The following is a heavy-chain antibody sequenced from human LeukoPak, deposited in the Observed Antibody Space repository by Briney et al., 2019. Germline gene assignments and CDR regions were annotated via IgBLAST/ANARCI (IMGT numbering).Heavy chain of an antibody. J-gene: IGHJ3*02. V-gene: IGHV4-4*02. CDR3: ARHRRRGGTFHAFDI. Sequence: SGTLSLTCAVSGGSISSRNWWSWVRQPPGKGLEWIGKINHSGSPNYNPSLKSRVTISLDTSKNQFSLRLSSVTAADTAVYYCARHRRRGGTFHAFDIWSQGTMVTVSS. CDR1: GGSISSRNW. CDR2: INHSGSP. D-gene: IGHD3-16*01.